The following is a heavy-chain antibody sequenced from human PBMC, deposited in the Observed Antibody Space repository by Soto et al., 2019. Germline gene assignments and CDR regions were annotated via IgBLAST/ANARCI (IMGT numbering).Heavy chain of an antibody. CDR3: ARVGYYYDSSGYPNDY. D-gene: IGHD3-22*01. J-gene: IGHJ4*02. CDR2: VDHSGST. CDR1: GGSFSGYC. Sequence: QVQLQQWGAGLLKPSETLSLTCAVYGGSFSGYCWSWIRQPPGKGLEWIGEVDHSGSTNYNPSLKSRVTISVDTSKNQFSLKLSSVTAADTAVYYCARVGYYYDSSGYPNDYWGQGTLVTVSS. V-gene: IGHV4-34*01.